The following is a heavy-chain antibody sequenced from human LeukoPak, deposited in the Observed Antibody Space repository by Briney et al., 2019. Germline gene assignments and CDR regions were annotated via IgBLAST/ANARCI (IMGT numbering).Heavy chain of an antibody. CDR1: GFTFNNYA. CDR2: VISNGGST. CDR3: ATYRHLPY. D-gene: IGHD2-2*02. V-gene: IGHV3-23*01. J-gene: IGHJ4*02. Sequence: GGSLRLSCAASGFTFNNYAMTWVRQAPGEGLQWVSSVISNGGSTYHADSVRGRFTISRDNSKNTLYLQMNSLRAEDTAMYYCATYRHLPYWGQGILVTVSS.